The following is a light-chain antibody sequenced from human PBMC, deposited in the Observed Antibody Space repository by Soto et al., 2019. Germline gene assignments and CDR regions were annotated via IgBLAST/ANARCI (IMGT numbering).Light chain of an antibody. CDR2: EVS. CDR3: SSSINGVRV. CDR1: SSDFGSYNR. Sequence: QSALTQPPSVSGSPGQSVTISCTGTSSDFGSYNRVSWYQQPPGTAPKVIIFEVSNRPSGVPDRFSGSKSDNTASLTISGLQAEDEADYYCSSSINGVRVFGTGTKLTVL. V-gene: IGLV2-18*02. J-gene: IGLJ1*01.